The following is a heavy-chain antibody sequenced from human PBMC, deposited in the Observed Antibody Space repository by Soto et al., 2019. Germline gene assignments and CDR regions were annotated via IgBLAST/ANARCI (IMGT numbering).Heavy chain of an antibody. J-gene: IGHJ3*02. D-gene: IGHD2-15*01. CDR1: GYTFTSYG. Sequence: ASVRVSSRASGYTFTSYGICWVRQAHRQGLEWMGWISGNNGNTEYAQRLQGRVTMTTDTSTTTAYMELRSPRSDDTAVYYCARREQSSGDHDDAFDIWGQGTMVTVSS. V-gene: IGHV1-18*01. CDR3: ARREQSSGDHDDAFDI. CDR2: ISGNNGNT.